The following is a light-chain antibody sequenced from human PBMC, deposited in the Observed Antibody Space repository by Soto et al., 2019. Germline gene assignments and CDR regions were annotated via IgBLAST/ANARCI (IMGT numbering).Light chain of an antibody. Sequence: QSGLTQPPSVSGAPGQRVTISCTGSSANIGAGYDVHWYQQLPGTAPKLLIYGNSNRPSGVPDRFSGSKSGTSASLAITGLQAEDEADYYCQSYDSSLSGWVFGGGTKVTVL. CDR3: QSYDSSLSGWV. CDR2: GNS. CDR1: SANIGAGYD. J-gene: IGLJ3*02. V-gene: IGLV1-40*01.